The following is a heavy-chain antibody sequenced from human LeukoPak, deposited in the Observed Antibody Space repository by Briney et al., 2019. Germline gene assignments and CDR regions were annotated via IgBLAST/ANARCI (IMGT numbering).Heavy chain of an antibody. Sequence: ASVKVSCKASGYTFTDYYIHWLRQAPGQGLEWMGWINPKSGGTDSAQKFQGRVTMTRDTSISSAYVELSRLSSDDTAVYYCARGDCSGATCYDLFDVWGQGTKVTVSS. CDR3: ARGDCSGATCYDLFDV. CDR2: INPKSGGT. J-gene: IGHJ3*01. D-gene: IGHD2-2*01. V-gene: IGHV1-2*02. CDR1: GYTFTDYY.